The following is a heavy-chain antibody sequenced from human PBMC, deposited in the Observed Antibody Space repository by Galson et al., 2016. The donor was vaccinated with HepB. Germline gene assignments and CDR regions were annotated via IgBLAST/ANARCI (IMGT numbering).Heavy chain of an antibody. J-gene: IGHJ6*02. CDR1: GFTFSNYG. CDR2: IWYDESNQ. CDR3: ARDMDGMDV. Sequence: SLRLSCAVSGFTFSNYGMHWVRQAPGKGLEWVALIWYDESNQYYADSVKGRFTISRDNSKNTLYLQMNNLRAEDTAVYYCARDMDGMDVWGHGTTVTVSS. D-gene: IGHD3-10*01. V-gene: IGHV3-33*08.